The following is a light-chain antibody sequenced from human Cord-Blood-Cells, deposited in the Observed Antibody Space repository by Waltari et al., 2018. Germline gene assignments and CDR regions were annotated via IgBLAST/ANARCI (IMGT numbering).Light chain of an antibody. J-gene: IGKJ3*01. CDR2: AAS. CDR1: QSISSY. V-gene: IGKV1-39*01. Sequence: DIQMTQSPSSLSASVGDRVTITCRASQSISSYLNWYQQKPGKAPKLLIYAASSLQSGVPSRFSCSGSGTDFTLTISSLQPEDFATYYCQRSYSTPRTFGPGTKVDIK. CDR3: QRSYSTPRT.